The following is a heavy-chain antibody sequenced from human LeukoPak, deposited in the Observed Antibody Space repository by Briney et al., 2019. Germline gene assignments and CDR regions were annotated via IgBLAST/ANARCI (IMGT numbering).Heavy chain of an antibody. J-gene: IGHJ4*02. D-gene: IGHD3-10*01. CDR3: GSTNYNPSLKSRVTISVDMSKNQFSLKLSSVTAADTAVYYCARVRPRGSGSKVRWYFDY. Sequence: SETLSLTCTVSGGSISSYYWSWIRQPPGKGLEWIGYIYYSGSTNYNPSLKSRVTISVDTSKNQFSLKRSSVTAADTAVYYSGSTNYNPSLKSRVTISVDMSKNQFSLKLSSVTAADTAVYYCARVRPRGSGSKVRWYFDYWGQGTLVTVSS. CDR2: IYYSGST. V-gene: IGHV4-59*01. CDR1: GGSISSYY.